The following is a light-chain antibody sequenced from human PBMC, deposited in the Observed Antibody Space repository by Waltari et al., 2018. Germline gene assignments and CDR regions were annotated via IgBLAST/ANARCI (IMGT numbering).Light chain of an antibody. CDR2: GVT. CDR3: SSYTTSDTLV. J-gene: IGLJ2*01. CDR1: SSDVGAFNY. Sequence: QSALTQPASVSGSPGQSLTIPCTGPSSDVGAFNYVSWYQQHPATAPRLMIYGVTIRPSGVSIRFSGSKSGNTASLTISGLQPEDEAYYYCSSYTTSDTLVFAGGTKLTVL. V-gene: IGLV2-14*03.